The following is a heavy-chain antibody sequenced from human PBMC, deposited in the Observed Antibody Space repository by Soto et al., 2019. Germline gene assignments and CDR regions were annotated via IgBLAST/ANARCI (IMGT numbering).Heavy chain of an antibody. J-gene: IGHJ3*02. V-gene: IGHV2-26*01. D-gene: IGHD4-17*01. CDR3: ARISEYGDYVNNAFDI. CDR1: GFSLSNARMG. Sequence: QVTLKESGPVLVKPTENLTLTCTVSGFSLSNARMGVSWIRQPPGKALEWLAHIFSNDEKSYTTSLQSMLTSSKDTSKSQVVLTMTNIDPADTATYYCARISEYGDYVNNAFDIWGQGTMVTVSS. CDR2: IFSNDEK.